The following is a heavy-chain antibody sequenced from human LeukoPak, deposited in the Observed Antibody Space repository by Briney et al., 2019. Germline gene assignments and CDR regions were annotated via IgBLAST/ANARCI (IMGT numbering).Heavy chain of an antibody. J-gene: IGHJ1*01. V-gene: IGHV3-9*01. D-gene: IGHD6-19*01. CDR1: GFAFDDYA. CDR2: ISWNSGSI. Sequence: GGSLRLSCAASGFAFDDYAMHWVRQAPGKGLEWVSGISWNSGSIGYADSVKGRFTISRDNAKNSLYLQMNSLRAEDTALYYCAKGPDSGWPTEYFQHWGQGTLVTVSS. CDR3: AKGPDSGWPTEYFQH.